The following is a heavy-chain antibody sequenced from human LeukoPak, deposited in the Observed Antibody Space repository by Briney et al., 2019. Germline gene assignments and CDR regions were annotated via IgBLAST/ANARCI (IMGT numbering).Heavy chain of an antibody. CDR3: ARVGRTIVATMAY. V-gene: IGHV1-18*01. CDR1: GYTFTSYG. Sequence: ASVKVSCKASGYTFTSYGISWVRQAPGQGLEWMGWISGYNENTDYAQKFKGRVTMTTDTSTSTAYMELRNLRSDDTAVYYCARVGRTIVATMAYWGQGTLVTVSS. J-gene: IGHJ4*02. D-gene: IGHD5-12*01. CDR2: ISGYNENT.